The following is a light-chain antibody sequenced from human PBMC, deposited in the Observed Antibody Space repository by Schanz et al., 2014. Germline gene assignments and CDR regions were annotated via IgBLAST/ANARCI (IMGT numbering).Light chain of an antibody. CDR3: KQYGSSPPLT. CDR1: QSVSSN. Sequence: EIVMTQSPATLSVSPGERATLSCRASQSVSSNLAWYQQKPGQAPRLLIYGASNRATGIPARFSGSGSGTKFTLTISRLEPEDFAVYYCKQYGSSPPLTFGGGTKVEIK. V-gene: IGKV3-15*01. J-gene: IGKJ4*01. CDR2: GAS.